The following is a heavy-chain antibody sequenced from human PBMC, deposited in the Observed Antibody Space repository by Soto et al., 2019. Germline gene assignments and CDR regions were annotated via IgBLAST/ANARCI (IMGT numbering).Heavy chain of an antibody. Sequence: GGSLRLPCAASGFTFSSYAMSWVRQVPGKGLEWVSAISGSGGSTYYADSVKGRFTISRDNSKNTLYLQMNSLRAEDTAVYYCAKDLYSYGYVFYYWGQGTLVTVSS. CDR1: GFTFSSYA. J-gene: IGHJ4*02. CDR2: ISGSGGST. CDR3: AKDLYSYGYVFYY. V-gene: IGHV3-23*01. D-gene: IGHD5-18*01.